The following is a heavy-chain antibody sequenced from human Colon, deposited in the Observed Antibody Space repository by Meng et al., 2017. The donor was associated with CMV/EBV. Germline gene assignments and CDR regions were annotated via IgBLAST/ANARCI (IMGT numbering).Heavy chain of an antibody. V-gene: IGHV3-30*02. Sequence: GQLVEAGGGVVQPGGSLRLSCVTSGFIFSHYSMQWVRQSPGKGLEWVAHIRFDGSQQFYVQSVKGRFTVSRHDPKNTLYLQMNDLRPEDTGVYYCATDHLWGMPNWGRGTLVTVSS. D-gene: IGHD3-3*02. CDR3: ATDHLWGMPN. CDR2: IRFDGSQQ. CDR1: GFIFSHYS. J-gene: IGHJ4*02.